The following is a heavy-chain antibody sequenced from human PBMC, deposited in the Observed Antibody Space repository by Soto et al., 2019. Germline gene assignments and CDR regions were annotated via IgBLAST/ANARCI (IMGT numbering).Heavy chain of an antibody. V-gene: IGHV4-30-4*08. J-gene: IGHJ4*02. Sequence: PSETLSLTCSVSGGSISGDYYWSWLRQSPEKGLEWIGYLYYSGRSYSNPALQSRLSMSLDTSKNQFSLKLRSVTADNTAVYLCARGGARWPGYFDSWGQRALVAVSS. D-gene: IGHD3-16*01. CDR3: ARGGARWPGYFDS. CDR2: LYYSGRS. CDR1: GGSISGDYY.